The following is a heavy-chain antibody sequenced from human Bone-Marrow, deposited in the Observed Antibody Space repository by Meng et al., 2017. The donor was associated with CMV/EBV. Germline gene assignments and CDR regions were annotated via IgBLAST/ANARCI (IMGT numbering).Heavy chain of an antibody. D-gene: IGHD3-3*01. CDR1: GYTFTGYY. CDR3: ARGFGGDYFDY. CDR2: IIPIFGTA. V-gene: IGHV1-69*05. J-gene: IGHJ4*02. Sequence: SVKGSCKASGYTFTGYYMHWVRQAPGQGLEWMGGIIPIFGTANYAQKFQGRVTITTDESTSTAYMELSSLRSEDTAVYYCARGFGGDYFDYWGQGTLVTVSS.